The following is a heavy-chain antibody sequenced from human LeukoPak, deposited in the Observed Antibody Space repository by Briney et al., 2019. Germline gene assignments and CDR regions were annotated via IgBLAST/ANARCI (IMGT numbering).Heavy chain of an antibody. CDR1: GFTFSSYA. Sequence: GGSLRLSCAASGFTFSSYAMHWVRQAPGKGLEWVAVISYDGSNKYYADSVKGRFTISRDNSKNTLYLQMNSLRAEDTAVYYCARGGIAAAELSGTQYWGQGTLVTVSS. D-gene: IGHD6-13*01. J-gene: IGHJ4*02. V-gene: IGHV3-30-3*01. CDR2: ISYDGSNK. CDR3: ARGGIAAAELSGTQY.